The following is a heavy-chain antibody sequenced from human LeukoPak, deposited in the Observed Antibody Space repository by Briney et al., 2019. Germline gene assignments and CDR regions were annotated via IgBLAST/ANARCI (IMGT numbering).Heavy chain of an antibody. CDR2: INPNSGGT. CDR1: GYTFTGYY. J-gene: IGHJ5*02. CDR3: ARDSSPIPFYGDTEDNWFDP. V-gene: IGHV1-2*02. Sequence: ASVKVPCKASGYTFTGYYMHWVRQAPGQGLEWMGWINPNSGGTNYAQNFQGRVTMTRDTSIETAYMELSRLRSDDTAVYYCARDSSPIPFYGDTEDNWFDPWGQGTLVTVSS. D-gene: IGHD2/OR15-2a*01.